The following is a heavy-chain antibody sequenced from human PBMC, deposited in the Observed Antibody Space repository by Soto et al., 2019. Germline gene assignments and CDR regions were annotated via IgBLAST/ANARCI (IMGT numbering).Heavy chain of an antibody. CDR1: GGSFSGYY. Sequence: QVQLQQWGAGLLKPSETLSLTCAVYGGSFSGYYWSWIRQPPGKGLEWIGEINHSGSTNYNPSLKSRVTISVDTSKNQFSLKLSSVTXXXXXXXXXXXXXXXXXXXXXXXXXIEGAFDIWGQGTMVTVSS. J-gene: IGHJ3*02. V-gene: IGHV4-34*01. D-gene: IGHD3-22*01. CDR2: INHSGST. CDR3: XXXXXXXXXXXXXXXXIEGAFDI.